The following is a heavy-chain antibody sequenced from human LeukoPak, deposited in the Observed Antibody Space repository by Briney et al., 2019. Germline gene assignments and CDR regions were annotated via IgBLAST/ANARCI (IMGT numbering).Heavy chain of an antibody. J-gene: IGHJ4*02. CDR2: LYSDGKT. CDR3: AREGVGITTYFDY. D-gene: IGHD1-1*01. Sequence: GGSLRLSCAASGFTVNSNYMSWVRQAPGKGLEWVSVLYSDGKTFYADSVRGRFTISRDNSKNTLYLQMNSLRVEDTAVYYCAREGVGITTYFDYWGQGTLVTVS. CDR1: GFTVNSNY. V-gene: IGHV3-53*01.